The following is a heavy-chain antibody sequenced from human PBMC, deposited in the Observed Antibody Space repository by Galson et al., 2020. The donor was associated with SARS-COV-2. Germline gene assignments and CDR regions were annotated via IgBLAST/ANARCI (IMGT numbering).Heavy chain of an antibody. Sequence: SGPTLVKPTQTLTLTCTFSGFSLSTSGVGVGWIRQPPGKALEWLALIYWNDDKRYSPSLKSRLTITKDTSKNQVVLTMTNMDPVDTATYYCAHGERYDFWSGYYTGFDYWGQGTLVTVSS. CDR1: GFSLSTSGVG. CDR3: AHGERYDFWSGYYTGFDY. J-gene: IGHJ4*02. V-gene: IGHV2-5*01. CDR2: IYWNDDK. D-gene: IGHD3-3*01.